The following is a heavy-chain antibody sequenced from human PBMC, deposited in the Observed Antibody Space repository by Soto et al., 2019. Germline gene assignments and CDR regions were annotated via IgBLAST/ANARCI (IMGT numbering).Heavy chain of an antibody. CDR1: GGSFSGYF. CDR2: VNHNGRN. V-gene: IGHV4-34*01. D-gene: IGHD6-19*01. CDR3: ARGGSSDWQVAFEF. J-gene: IGHJ3*01. Sequence: SETLSLTCAVYGGSFSGYFWNWIRQTPGKGLEWIGKVNHNGRNNYNPSLKSRVTISLDMSKNQISLKLTSVTAADTAVYYCARGGSSDWQVAFEFWGQGTMVTISS.